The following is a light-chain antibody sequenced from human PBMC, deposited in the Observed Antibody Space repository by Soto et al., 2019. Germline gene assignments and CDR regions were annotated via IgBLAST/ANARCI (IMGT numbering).Light chain of an antibody. J-gene: IGLJ2*01. V-gene: IGLV2-14*01. CDR2: DVS. CDR1: SSDVGGYNY. Sequence: QSALTQPASVSRSPGQSITISCTGTSSDVGGYNYVSWYQQHPGKAPKLMIYDVSNRPSGVSNRFSGSKSGNTASLTISGLQAEDEADYYCSSYTSSSKVVFGGGTKLTVL. CDR3: SSYTSSSKVV.